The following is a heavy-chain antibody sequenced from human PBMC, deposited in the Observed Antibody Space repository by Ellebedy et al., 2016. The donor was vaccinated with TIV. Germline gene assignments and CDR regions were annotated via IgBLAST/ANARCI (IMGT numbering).Heavy chain of an antibody. CDR2: VDWDDDK. V-gene: IGHV2-70*01. CDR1: GFSLTTTGQC. CDR3: ARTLLPGYFDS. Sequence: SGPTLVXPTQTLTLTCSFSGFSLTTTGQCVSWIRQPPGKALEWLAVVDWDDDKYYNPSLKARLTISKDSSKNQVVLTLANMDPVDTATYYCARTLLPGYFDSWGQGTPVTVSS. D-gene: IGHD1-14*01. J-gene: IGHJ4*02.